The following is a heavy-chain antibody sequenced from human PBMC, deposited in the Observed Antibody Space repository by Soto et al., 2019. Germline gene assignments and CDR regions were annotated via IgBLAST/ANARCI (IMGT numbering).Heavy chain of an antibody. CDR3: ARTLSCTGFNCYGSHRFEH. V-gene: IGHV4-61*01. CDR2: IHYTGST. CDR1: GGSVSSGSFF. D-gene: IGHD2-15*01. Sequence: PSETLSLTCTVSGGSVSSGSFFWSWVRQPPGKGLEWIGYIHYTGSTTYNPSLKSRLTISVDTSKHQFSLNLSSVTAADTAVYYCARTLSCTGFNCYGSHRFEHCVHGPRAT. J-gene: IGHJ5*02.